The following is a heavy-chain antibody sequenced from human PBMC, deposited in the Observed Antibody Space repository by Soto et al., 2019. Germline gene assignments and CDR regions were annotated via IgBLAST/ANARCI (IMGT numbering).Heavy chain of an antibody. D-gene: IGHD2-2*01. CDR1: GFTFSSYG. J-gene: IGHJ4*02. V-gene: IGHV3-33*01. CDR3: ARTASAAPYYFDY. Sequence: QVQLVESGGGVVQPGRSLRLSCAASGFTFSSYGMHWVRQAPGKGLEWVAVIWYDGSNKYYADSVKGRFTISRDNSKNTLYLQMNSLRAEDTAGYYCARTASAAPYYFDYWGQGTLVTVSS. CDR2: IWYDGSNK.